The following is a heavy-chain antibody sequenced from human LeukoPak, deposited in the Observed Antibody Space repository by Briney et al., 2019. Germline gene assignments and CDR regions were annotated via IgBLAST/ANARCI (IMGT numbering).Heavy chain of an antibody. V-gene: IGHV1-69*04. D-gene: IGHD3-22*01. Sequence: GASVKVSCKASGGTFSSYAISWVRQAPGQGLEWMGRIIPILGIANYAQKFQGRVTITADKPTSTAYMELSSLRSEDTAVYYCARVYGHYYDSSGLGSWGQGTLVTVSS. CDR2: IIPILGIA. CDR3: ARVYGHYYDSSGLGS. J-gene: IGHJ4*02. CDR1: GGTFSSYA.